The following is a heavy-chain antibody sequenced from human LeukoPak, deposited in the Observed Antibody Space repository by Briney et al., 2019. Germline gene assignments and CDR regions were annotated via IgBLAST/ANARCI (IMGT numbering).Heavy chain of an antibody. V-gene: IGHV3-48*01. J-gene: IGHJ4*02. CDR3: VPIQGYYRYY. CDR1: GFTFSNYN. Sequence: GGSLRLSCAASGFTFSNYNMNWVRQAPGKGLEWVSYISSSSSTIYYADSVKGRFTISRDNAKNSLYLQMNSLRAEDTAVYYCVPIQGYYRYYWGQGTLVTVSS. D-gene: IGHD3-22*01. CDR2: ISSSSSTI.